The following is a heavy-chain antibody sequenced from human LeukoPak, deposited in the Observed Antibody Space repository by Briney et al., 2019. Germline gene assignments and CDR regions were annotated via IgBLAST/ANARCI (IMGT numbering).Heavy chain of an antibody. J-gene: IGHJ4*02. V-gene: IGHV3-23*01. CDR3: AKFHFWSGYYLSRDFDY. D-gene: IGHD3-3*02. CDR1: GFTFSSYA. Sequence: GGSLRLSCAASGFTFSSYAMSWVRQAPGKGLEWVSAISGSGGSTYYADSVKGRFTISRDNSKNTLYLQMNSLRAEDTAVYYCAKFHFWSGYYLSRDFDYWGQGTLVTVSS. CDR2: ISGSGGST.